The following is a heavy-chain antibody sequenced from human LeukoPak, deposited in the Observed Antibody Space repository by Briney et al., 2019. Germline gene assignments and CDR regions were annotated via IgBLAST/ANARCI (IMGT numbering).Heavy chain of an antibody. D-gene: IGHD6-19*01. CDR1: GFTFSSYW. CDR2: IKQDGSEK. J-gene: IGHJ4*02. Sequence: PGGSLRLSCAASGFTFSSYWMSWVRQAPGKGLEWVANIKQDGSEKYYVDSVKGRFTISRDNAKNSLYLQMNSLRAEDTAVYYCAKLPTVAGTVAASAYWGQGTLVTVSS. CDR3: AKLPTVAGTVAASAY. V-gene: IGHV3-7*01.